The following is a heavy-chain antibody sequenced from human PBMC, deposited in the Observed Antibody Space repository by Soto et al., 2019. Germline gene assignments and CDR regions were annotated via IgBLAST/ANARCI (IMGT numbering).Heavy chain of an antibody. J-gene: IGHJ3*02. D-gene: IGHD4-4*01. Sequence: GGSLRLSCAASGFTFDDYAMHWVRQAPGKGLEWVSGISWNSDNIGYADSVKGRFTISRDNVKNSLYLQMNSLRAEDTALYYCTKDLYSNYGDAFDIWGQGTMVT. CDR2: ISWNSDNI. CDR3: TKDLYSNYGDAFDI. V-gene: IGHV3-9*01. CDR1: GFTFDDYA.